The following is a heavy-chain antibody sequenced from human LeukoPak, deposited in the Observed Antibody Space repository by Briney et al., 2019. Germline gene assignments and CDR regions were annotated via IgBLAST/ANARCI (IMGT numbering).Heavy chain of an antibody. CDR2: ISGSGGST. CDR3: AKLAGDAYYYYYYYMDV. J-gene: IGHJ6*03. CDR1: GFTFSSHA. Sequence: GGSLRLSCPASGFTFSSHAMSWVRQPPGKGLGWVAAISGSGGSTYYADSVKGRFAISRDNYKNTLYLQMNSLRAEDTAVYYCAKLAGDAYYYYYYYMDVWGKGTTVTVSS. D-gene: IGHD7-27*01. V-gene: IGHV3-23*01.